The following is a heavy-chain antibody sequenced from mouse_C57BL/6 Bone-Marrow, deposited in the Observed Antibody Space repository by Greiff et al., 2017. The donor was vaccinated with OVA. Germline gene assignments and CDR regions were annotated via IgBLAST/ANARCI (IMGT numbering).Heavy chain of an antibody. CDR1: GYTFTNYW. CDR3: ARGDYPYAMDY. J-gene: IGHJ4*01. V-gene: IGHV1-63*01. Sequence: QVQLQQSGAELVRPGTSVKMSCKASGYTFTNYWIGWAKQRPGHGLEWIGGIYPGGGYTNYNEKFKGKATLTADKSSSTAYMQFSSLTSEDSAIYYCARGDYPYAMDYWGQGTSVTVSS. CDR2: IYPGGGYT. D-gene: IGHD2-13*01.